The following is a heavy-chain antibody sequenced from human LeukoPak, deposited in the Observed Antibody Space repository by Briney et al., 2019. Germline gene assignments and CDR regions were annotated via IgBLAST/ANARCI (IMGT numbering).Heavy chain of an antibody. Sequence: GGSLRLSCAASGFTFSSYSTNWVRQAPGKGLEWVSYISSSSSTIYYADSVKGRFTISRDNAKNSLYLQMNSLRAEDTAVYYCARGLLWFGELSHFDYWGQGTLVTVSS. J-gene: IGHJ4*02. CDR2: ISSSSSTI. CDR1: GFTFSSYS. V-gene: IGHV3-48*04. CDR3: ARGLLWFGELSHFDY. D-gene: IGHD3-10*01.